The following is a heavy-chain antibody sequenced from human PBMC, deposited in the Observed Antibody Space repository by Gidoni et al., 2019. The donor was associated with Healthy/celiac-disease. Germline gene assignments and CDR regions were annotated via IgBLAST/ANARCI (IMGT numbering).Heavy chain of an antibody. Sequence: EVQLVESGGGLVKPGGSLRLSCAASGFTFSSYSMTWVRQAPGKGLEWVSSISSSSSYRYYADSVKGRFTISRDNAKNSLYLQMNSLRAEDTAVYYCARGCDGSGCFGGYYYMDVWGKGTTVTVSS. J-gene: IGHJ6*03. CDR2: ISSSSSYR. D-gene: IGHD6-19*01. CDR1: GFTFSSYS. CDR3: ARGCDGSGCFGGYYYMDV. V-gene: IGHV3-21*01.